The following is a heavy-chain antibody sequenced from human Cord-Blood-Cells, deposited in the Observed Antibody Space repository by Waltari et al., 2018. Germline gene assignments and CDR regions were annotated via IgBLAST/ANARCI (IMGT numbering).Heavy chain of an antibody. J-gene: IGHJ1*01. CDR1: GYTFTGYY. CDR2: MNPTRGGT. D-gene: IGHD3-3*01. V-gene: IGHV1-2*02. CDR3: ARGGGPIFGVVTYFQH. Sequence: QVQLVQSGAEVKKPGASVKVSCKASGYTFTGYYMHWVRKAPGEGVEWRRWMNPTRGGTIYARKFQGRFTMARDTSISRADRELSRLGSDATAVYYCARGGGPIFGVVTYFQHWGQGTLVTVSS.